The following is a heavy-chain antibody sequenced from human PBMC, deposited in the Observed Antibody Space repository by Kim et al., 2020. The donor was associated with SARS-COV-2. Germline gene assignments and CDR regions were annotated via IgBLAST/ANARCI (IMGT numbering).Heavy chain of an antibody. CDR2: IIPILGIA. D-gene: IGHD6-13*01. Sequence: SVKVSCKASGGTFSSYAISWVRQAPGQGLEWMGRIIPILGIANYAQKFQGRVTITADKSTSTAYMELSSLRSEDTAVYYCAREAPYSSSWGAFDIWGQGTMVTVSS. V-gene: IGHV1-69*04. J-gene: IGHJ3*02. CDR1: GGTFSSYA. CDR3: AREAPYSSSWGAFDI.